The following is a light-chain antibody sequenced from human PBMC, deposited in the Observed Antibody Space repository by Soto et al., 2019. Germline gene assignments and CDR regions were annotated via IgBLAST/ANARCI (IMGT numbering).Light chain of an antibody. CDR2: RNN. J-gene: IGLJ2*01. CDR3: AAWDDSLSGHVV. Sequence: QSVLTQPPSASGTPGQRVSISCSGSYSNIGTNYVFWYQQLPGTAPKLLIYRNNQRPSGVPDRFSGSKSGTSASLAISGLRSEDEADYYCAAWDDSLSGHVVFGGGTKLTVL. V-gene: IGLV1-47*01. CDR1: YSNIGTNY.